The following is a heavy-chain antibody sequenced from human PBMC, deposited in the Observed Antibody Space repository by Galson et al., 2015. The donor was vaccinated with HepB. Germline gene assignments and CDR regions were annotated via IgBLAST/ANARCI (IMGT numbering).Heavy chain of an antibody. D-gene: IGHD6-13*01. Sequence: SVKVSCKASGYTFTSYAMHWVRQAPGQRLEWMGWINAGNGNTKYSQKFQGRVTITRDTSASTAYMELSSLRSEDTAVYYCARVGSWYERYQFDYWGQGTLVTVSS. J-gene: IGHJ4*02. CDR1: GYTFTSYA. V-gene: IGHV1-3*01. CDR3: ARVGSWYERYQFDY. CDR2: INAGNGNT.